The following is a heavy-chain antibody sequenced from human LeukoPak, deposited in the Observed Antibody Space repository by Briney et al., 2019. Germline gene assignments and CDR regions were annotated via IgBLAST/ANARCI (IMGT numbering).Heavy chain of an antibody. J-gene: IGHJ5*02. CDR3: ASFIAAAGPVAWFDP. CDR2: INHSGST. Sequence: PSETLSLTCAVYGGSFSGYYWSWIRQPPGKGLEWIGEINHSGSTSYNPSLKSRVTISVDTSKNQFSLKLSSVTAADTAVYYCASFIAAAGPVAWFDPWGQGTLVTVSS. V-gene: IGHV4-34*01. D-gene: IGHD6-13*01. CDR1: GGSFSGYY.